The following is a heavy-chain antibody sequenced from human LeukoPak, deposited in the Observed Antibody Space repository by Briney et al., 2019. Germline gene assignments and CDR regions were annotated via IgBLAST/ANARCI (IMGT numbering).Heavy chain of an antibody. CDR1: GFTFSSYG. Sequence: PGRSLKPSCPASGFTFSSYGMEWVRQAPGKGLESVAVISYDGSNKYYADSVKGRFTISRDNAKNSLYLQMNRLRDEDTAVYYCARVNSGSRFHFDYWGQGTLVTVSS. CDR3: ARVNSGSRFHFDY. D-gene: IGHD5-12*01. J-gene: IGHJ4*02. V-gene: IGHV3-30*03. CDR2: ISYDGSNK.